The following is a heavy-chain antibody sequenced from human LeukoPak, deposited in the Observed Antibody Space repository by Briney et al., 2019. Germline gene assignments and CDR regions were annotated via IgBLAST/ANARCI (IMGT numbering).Heavy chain of an antibody. CDR3: ARGRTRELELFDY. Sequence: GGSLRLSCAASGFTFSSYSMNWVRQAPGKGLEWVSSISSSSSYIYYADSVKGRFTISRDNAKNSLYLQMNSLRAEDTAVYYCARGRTRELELFDYWGQGTLVTVSS. CDR2: ISSSSSYI. V-gene: IGHV3-21*01. J-gene: IGHJ4*02. CDR1: GFTFSSYS. D-gene: IGHD1-7*01.